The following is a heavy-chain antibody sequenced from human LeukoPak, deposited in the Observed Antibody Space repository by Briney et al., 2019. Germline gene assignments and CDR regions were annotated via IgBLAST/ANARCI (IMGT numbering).Heavy chain of an antibody. V-gene: IGHV4-39*07. J-gene: IGHJ6*02. Sequence: PSETLSLTCTVSGGSISNSSYYWGWIRQPPGKGLEWIGYFYYSGSTYYNPSLKSRVTISVDTSKSQFSLKLSSVAAADPAVYSCARDRRSSSWYEGQYYYYGMDVWGQGTTVTVSS. CDR2: FYYSGST. D-gene: IGHD6-13*01. CDR3: ARDRRSSSWYEGQYYYYGMDV. CDR1: GGSISNSSYY.